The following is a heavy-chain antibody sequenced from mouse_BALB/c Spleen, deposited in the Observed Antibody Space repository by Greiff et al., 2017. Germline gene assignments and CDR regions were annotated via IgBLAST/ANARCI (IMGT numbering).Heavy chain of an antibody. Sequence: EVKLQESGPGLVKPSQSLSLTCTVTGYSITSDYAWNWIRQFPGNKLEWMGYISYSGSTSYNPSLKSRISITRDTSKNQFFLQLNSVTTEDTATYYCARQLGLQGFAYWGQGTLVTVSA. CDR2: ISYSGST. D-gene: IGHD3-1*01. CDR3: ARQLGLQGFAY. J-gene: IGHJ3*01. CDR1: GYSITSDYA. V-gene: IGHV3-2*02.